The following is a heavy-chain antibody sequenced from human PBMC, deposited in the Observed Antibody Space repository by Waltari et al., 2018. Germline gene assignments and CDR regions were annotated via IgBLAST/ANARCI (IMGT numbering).Heavy chain of an antibody. CDR3: AKANLIQDYFYYFGMDV. Sequence: QEQLVESGGGVVQPGRSLRLSCEASGFIFTNYGLHWVRQAPGNGLEWVGVISYDGTNKLYADAVKGRFTISRDNSKHILYLHMDSLRTEDTAVYHCAKANLIQDYFYYFGMDVWGQGTTVTVSS. CDR1: GFIFTNYG. D-gene: IGHD5-18*01. CDR2: ISYDGTNK. J-gene: IGHJ6*02. V-gene: IGHV3-30*18.